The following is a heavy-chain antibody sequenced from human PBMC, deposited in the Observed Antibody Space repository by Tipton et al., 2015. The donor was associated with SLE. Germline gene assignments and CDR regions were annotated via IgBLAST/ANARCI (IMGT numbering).Heavy chain of an antibody. Sequence: GLVKPSETLSLTCAVYGGSFSGDYWSWIRQSPGKGLEWIGEINHIGSTDYNPSLKSRVTISVDTSKNQFSLRLTSVTAADTSVYYCARVRWGRQLKWGTLDSWGQGTLVTVSS. CDR2: INHIGST. J-gene: IGHJ4*02. V-gene: IGHV4-34*01. CDR3: ARVRWGRQLKWGTLDS. CDR1: GGSFSGDY. D-gene: IGHD3-16*01.